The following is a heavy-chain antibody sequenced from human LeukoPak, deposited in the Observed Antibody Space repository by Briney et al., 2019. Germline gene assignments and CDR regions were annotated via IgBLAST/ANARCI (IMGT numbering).Heavy chain of an antibody. CDR3: ARLQLDSSSWYPGGMDV. J-gene: IGHJ6*01. V-gene: IGHV3-30*03. Sequence: GRSLRLSCAASGFTFSSYGMHWVRQAPGKGLEWVAVISYDGSNKYYADSVKGRFTISRDNSKNTLYLQMNSLRAEDTAVYYCARLQLDSSSWYPGGMDVWGKGPRSPSPQ. D-gene: IGHD6-13*01. CDR1: GFTFSSYG. CDR2: ISYDGSNK.